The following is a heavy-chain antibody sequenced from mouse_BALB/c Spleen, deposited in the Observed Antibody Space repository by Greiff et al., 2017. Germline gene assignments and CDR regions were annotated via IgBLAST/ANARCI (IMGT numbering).Heavy chain of an antibody. CDR2: ISSGGSYT. D-gene: IGHD4-1*01. CDR3: ARTGTGYYAMDY. CDR1: GFTFSSYG. V-gene: IGHV5-6*01. Sequence: EVQRVESGGDLVKPGGSLKLSCAASGFTFSSYGMSWVRQTPDKRLEWVATISSGGSYTYYPDSVKGRFTISRDNAKNTLYLQMSSLKSEDTAMYYCARTGTGYYAMDYWGQGTSVTVSS. J-gene: IGHJ4*01.